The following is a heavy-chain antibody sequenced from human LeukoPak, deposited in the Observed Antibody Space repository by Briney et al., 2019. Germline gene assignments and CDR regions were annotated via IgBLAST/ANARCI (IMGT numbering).Heavy chain of an antibody. Sequence: GASVKVSCKASGYTFTTYGISWVRQAPGQGVEWMGWISAYNGNKNYAQNFQGRVTMTTDTSTSTAYMELRSLRSDDTAVYFCARGVLGATTYFQQWGQGTLVTVSS. J-gene: IGHJ1*01. CDR2: ISAYNGNK. V-gene: IGHV1-18*01. D-gene: IGHD1-26*01. CDR1: GYTFTTYG. CDR3: ARGVLGATTYFQQ.